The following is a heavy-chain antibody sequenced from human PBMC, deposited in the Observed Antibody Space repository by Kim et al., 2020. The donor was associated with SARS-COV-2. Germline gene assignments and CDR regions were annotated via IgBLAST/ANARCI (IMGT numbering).Heavy chain of an antibody. J-gene: IGHJ4*02. Sequence: ASVKVSCKASGYTFTSYAMHWVRQAPGQRLEWMGWINAGTGNTKYSQKFQGRVTITRDTSASTAYMELSSLRSEDTAVSYCARDSSWRPFDYWGQGTLVT. CDR2: INAGTGNT. D-gene: IGHD6-13*01. V-gene: IGHV1-3*01. CDR3: ARDSSWRPFDY. CDR1: GYTFTSYA.